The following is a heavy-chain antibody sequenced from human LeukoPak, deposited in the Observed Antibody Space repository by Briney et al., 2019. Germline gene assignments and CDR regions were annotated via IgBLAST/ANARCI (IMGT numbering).Heavy chain of an antibody. Sequence: PVGSLRLSCAASEFTFSSYAMTWVRQAPGKGLEWVSGISAGGGTTYYADSVKGRFSISRDNSKKAVYLQMSSLRAEDTAVYYCAKDSSGWSHHYMDVWGKGTQVTVSS. D-gene: IGHD6-19*01. CDR2: ISAGGGTT. CDR3: AKDSSGWSHHYMDV. J-gene: IGHJ6*03. V-gene: IGHV3-23*01. CDR1: EFTFSSYA.